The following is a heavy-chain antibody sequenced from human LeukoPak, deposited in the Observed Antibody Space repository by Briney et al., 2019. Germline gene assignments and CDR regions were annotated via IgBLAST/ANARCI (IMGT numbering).Heavy chain of an antibody. V-gene: IGHV3-21*01. CDR1: GFTFSSYS. Sequence: GGSLRLSCAASGFTFSSYSMNWVRQAPGKGLEWVSSISSSSSYIYYADSVKGRFTISRDNAKNSLYLQMNSLRAEDTAVYYCARGRKGATGHYYFDYWGQGTLVTVSS. D-gene: IGHD1-1*01. CDR3: ARGRKGATGHYYFDY. J-gene: IGHJ4*02. CDR2: ISSSSSYI.